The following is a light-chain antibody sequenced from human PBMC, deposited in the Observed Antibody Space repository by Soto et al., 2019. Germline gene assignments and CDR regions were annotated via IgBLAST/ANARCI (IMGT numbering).Light chain of an antibody. J-gene: IGKJ3*01. CDR3: QQANSFPLT. CDR2: AAA. Sequence: DIQMTQSPSSVSASVGDRVTITCRASQGIGSWLGWYQQKPGKAPKLLIYAAASLQSGVPSRFSATFSGAEFTLTISSLQPEDLATYFCQQANSFPLTFGPGTKVDIK. CDR1: QGIGSW. V-gene: IGKV1-12*01.